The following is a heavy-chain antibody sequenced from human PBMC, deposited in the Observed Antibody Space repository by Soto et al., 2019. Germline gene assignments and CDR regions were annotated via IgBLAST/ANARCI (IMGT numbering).Heavy chain of an antibody. CDR2: MNPNNGNT. CDR1: GYTFTSYD. V-gene: IGHV1-8*01. J-gene: IGHJ1*01. D-gene: IGHD3-10*01. CDR3: ARSPRNYYALGSYSYFRH. Sequence: QVQLVQSGAEVKKPGASVKVSCKASGYTFTSYDISWVRQPTGQGLEWMGWMNPNNGNTDYAPKFQGRVTMTMNTSLGTAYMELSSLRSEDTAVYYCARSPRNYYALGSYSYFRHWGQGTLVTVSS.